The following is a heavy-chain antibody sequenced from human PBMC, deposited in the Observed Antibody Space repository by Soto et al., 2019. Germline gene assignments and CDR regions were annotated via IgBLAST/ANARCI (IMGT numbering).Heavy chain of an antibody. V-gene: IGHV4-39*01. CDR3: ARHKGYCSSTSCYFHYYYYMDV. J-gene: IGHJ6*03. Sequence: SETLSLTCTVSGGSISSSSYYWGWIRQPPGKGLEWIGSIYYSGSTYYNPSLKSRVTISVDTSKNQFSLKLSSVTAADTAVYYCARHKGYCSSTSCYFHYYYYMDVWGKGTTVTVSS. CDR2: IYYSGST. CDR1: GGSISSSSYY. D-gene: IGHD2-2*01.